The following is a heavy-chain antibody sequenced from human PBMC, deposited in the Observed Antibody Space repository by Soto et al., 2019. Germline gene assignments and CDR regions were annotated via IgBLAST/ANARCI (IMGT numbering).Heavy chain of an antibody. J-gene: IGHJ4*02. Sequence: EVQLVESGGGLVQPGGSLKLSCAASGFTFSDSAMHWVRQASGKGLEWVGRIRSKAKSYATVYAASVKGRFTISRDDSKNTEYLQMNSLKPEDTAVYYCTRLGIAAAGTDYWGQGTLVTVSS. D-gene: IGHD6-13*01. V-gene: IGHV3-73*02. CDR3: TRLGIAAAGTDY. CDR2: IRSKAKSYAT. CDR1: GFTFSDSA.